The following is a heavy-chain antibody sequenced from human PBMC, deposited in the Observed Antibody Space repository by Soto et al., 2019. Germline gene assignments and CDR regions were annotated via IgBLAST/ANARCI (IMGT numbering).Heavy chain of an antibody. V-gene: IGHV4-34*01. CDR3: ARGSGDIVATIFDY. J-gene: IGHJ4*02. CDR2: INHSGST. Sequence: SETLSLTCAVYGGSFSGYYWSWIRQPPGKGLEWIGEINHSGSTNYNPSLKSRVTISVDTSKNQFSLKLSSVTAADTAVYYCARGSGDIVATIFDYWGQGTLVTVSS. CDR1: GGSFSGYY. D-gene: IGHD5-12*01.